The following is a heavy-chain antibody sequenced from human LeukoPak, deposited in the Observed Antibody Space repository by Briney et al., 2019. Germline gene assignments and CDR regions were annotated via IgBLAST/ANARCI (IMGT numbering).Heavy chain of an antibody. CDR1: GYTFTSYY. Sequence: GASVKVSCKASGYTFTSYYMHWVRQAPGQGLEWMGIINPSGGSTSYAQKFQGRVTMTRDMSTSTVYMELSSLRAEDTAVYYCARDNWGYSYGLGTKATYYMDVWGKGTTVTVSS. CDR3: ARDNWGYSYGLGTKATYYMDV. V-gene: IGHV1-46*01. J-gene: IGHJ6*03. D-gene: IGHD5-18*01. CDR2: INPSGGST.